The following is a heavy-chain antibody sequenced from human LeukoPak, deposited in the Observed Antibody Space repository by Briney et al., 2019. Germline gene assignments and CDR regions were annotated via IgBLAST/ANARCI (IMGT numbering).Heavy chain of an antibody. V-gene: IGHV1-8*01. CDR1: GYTFTSYD. CDR3: ARSDTAMVYFDY. CDR2: MNPNSGNT. D-gene: IGHD5-18*01. J-gene: IGHJ4*02. Sequence: ASVKVSCKASGYTFTSYDINWVRQATGQGLEWMGWMNPNSGNTVYAQKFQGRVTMTRNTSISTAYMELSSLRSEDTAVYYCARSDTAMVYFDYWGQGTLVTVSS.